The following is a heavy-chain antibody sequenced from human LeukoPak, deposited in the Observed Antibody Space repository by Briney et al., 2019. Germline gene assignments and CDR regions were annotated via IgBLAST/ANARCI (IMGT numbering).Heavy chain of an antibody. J-gene: IGHJ4*02. CDR1: GGSISSGGYY. Sequence: SETLSLTCTVSGGSISSGGYYWSWIRQPLGKGLEWIGYIYHSGSTYYNPSLKSRVTISVDRSENQFSLKLSSVTAADTAVYYCARDCSGGSCYSMGFDYWGQGTLVTVSS. CDR3: ARDCSGGSCYSMGFDY. CDR2: IYHSGST. D-gene: IGHD2-15*01. V-gene: IGHV4-30-2*01.